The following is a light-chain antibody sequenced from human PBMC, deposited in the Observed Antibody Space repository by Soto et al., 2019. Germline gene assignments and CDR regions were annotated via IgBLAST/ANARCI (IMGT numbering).Light chain of an antibody. V-gene: IGKV3-15*01. Sequence: IVMTQSPATLSVSPGERASLSCRASQSVSSNLAWYQQKPGQTPRLLIYATSTRATGIPARFSGSGSATEFTFTISSLQSEDFAVYYCQHYNNWPLTFGGGTKVDI. CDR2: ATS. CDR1: QSVSSN. CDR3: QHYNNWPLT. J-gene: IGKJ4*01.